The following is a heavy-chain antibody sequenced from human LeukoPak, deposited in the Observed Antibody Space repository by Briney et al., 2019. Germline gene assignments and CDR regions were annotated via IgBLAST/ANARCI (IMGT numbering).Heavy chain of an antibody. CDR1: GFTFSSYG. D-gene: IGHD2-21*02. J-gene: IGHJ5*02. CDR2: IWYDGGNK. V-gene: IGHV3-33*01. Sequence: GRSLRLSCAASGFTFSSYGMHWVRQAPGKGLEWVAVIWYDGGNKYYADSVKGRFTISRDNSKNTLYLQMNSLRAEDTAVYYCARAGDIVVVTAMWFDPWGQGTLVTVSS. CDR3: ARAGDIVVVTAMWFDP.